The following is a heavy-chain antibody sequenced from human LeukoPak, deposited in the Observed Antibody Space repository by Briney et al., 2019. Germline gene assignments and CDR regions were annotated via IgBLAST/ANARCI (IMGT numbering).Heavy chain of an antibody. J-gene: IGHJ4*02. CDR3: ARAYSWYRVDY. V-gene: IGHV3-74*01. D-gene: IGHD6-13*01. CDR2: INSDGSTT. CDR1: GFTFSNYW. Sequence: GGSLRLSCAASGFTFSNYWMHWVRQAPGKGLVWVSRINSDGSTTTYADSVKGRFTISRDNAKNRLYLQMNSLRAEDTAVYYSARAYSWYRVDYWGQGTLVTVSS.